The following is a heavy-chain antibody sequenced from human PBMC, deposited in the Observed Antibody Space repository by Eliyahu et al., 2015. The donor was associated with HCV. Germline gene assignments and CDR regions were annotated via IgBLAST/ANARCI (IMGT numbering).Heavy chain of an antibody. V-gene: IGHV3-30*04. Sequence: QVQLVESGGGVVQPGRSLRLSCAASGFIFSNYAMHWVRQAPGKGLEWVAVISSDGNNKDYADSVKGRFTISRDNSKNTLYLQMNSLRAEDTAVYFCARAGGRWWGQGTLVTVSS. CDR1: GFIFSNYA. J-gene: IGHJ4*02. CDR2: ISSDGNNK. CDR3: ARAGGRW. D-gene: IGHD2-15*01.